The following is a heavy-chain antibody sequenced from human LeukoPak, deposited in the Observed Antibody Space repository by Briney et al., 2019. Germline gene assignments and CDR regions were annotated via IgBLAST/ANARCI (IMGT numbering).Heavy chain of an antibody. CDR2: IQYDESNK. J-gene: IGHJ6*03. D-gene: IGHD6-13*01. CDR1: GFTLTHYG. V-gene: IGHV3-30*02. Sequence: GGSLRLSCTASGFTLTHYGMHWVRQAPGKGLEWVAFIQYDESNKYYADSVKGRFTFSRDNSKNTMYLQMISLRAEDTAVYFCAKSPIAAPRYNFMDVWDKGTMVIVSS. CDR3: AKSPIAAPRYNFMDV.